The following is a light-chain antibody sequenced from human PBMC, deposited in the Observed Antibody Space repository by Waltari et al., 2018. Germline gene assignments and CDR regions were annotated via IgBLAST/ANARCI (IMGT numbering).Light chain of an antibody. Sequence: SCRASESVSSALAWYQQKPGQAPRLLIYGASTRATCIPDRFSGSGSGTDFSLTISRLEPDDFAVYYCQHYLRLPVTFGQGTTVEI. CDR1: ESVSSA. CDR2: GAS. J-gene: IGKJ1*01. CDR3: QHYLRLPVT. V-gene: IGKV3-20*01.